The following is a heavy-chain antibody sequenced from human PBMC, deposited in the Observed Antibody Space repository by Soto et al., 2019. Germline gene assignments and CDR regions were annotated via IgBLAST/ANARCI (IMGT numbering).Heavy chain of an antibody. CDR2: ISYDGSNK. J-gene: IGHJ6*02. Sequence: GGSLRLSCAASGFTFSSYAMHWVRQAPGKGLEWVAVISYDGSNKYYADSVKGRFTISRDNSKNTLYLQMNSLRAEDTAVYYCAKSGSTTVTIYYYYYGMDVWGQGTTVTVSS. V-gene: IGHV3-30-3*02. CDR1: GFTFSSYA. D-gene: IGHD4-17*01. CDR3: AKSGSTTVTIYYYYYGMDV.